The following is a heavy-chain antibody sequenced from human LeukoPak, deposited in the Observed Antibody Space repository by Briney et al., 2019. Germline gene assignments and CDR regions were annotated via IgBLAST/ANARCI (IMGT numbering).Heavy chain of an antibody. D-gene: IGHD4-17*01. CDR1: GFTFSNYY. J-gene: IGHJ5*02. CDR3: ARGWGTVTTATWLGT. CDR2: ISSSGSTT. Sequence: PGGSLILSCVASGFTFSNYYMTWMRQAPGKGLEWVSEISSSGSTTYYADSLKGRFTISRDNAKNSLYLQRNSLRAEDTAVYYCARGWGTVTTATWLGTWGKGSLVTVSS. V-gene: IGHV3-11*04.